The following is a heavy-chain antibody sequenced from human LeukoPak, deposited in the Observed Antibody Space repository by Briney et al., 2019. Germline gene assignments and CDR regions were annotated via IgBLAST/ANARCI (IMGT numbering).Heavy chain of an antibody. Sequence: PSETLSLTCTVSGGSLNSGGHYWSWARQHPGKGLEWIGYIYYRGSAYYNPSLKSRVSISIDTSKNQFSLKLSSVTAADTAVYFCARVTLFGVAYYFDYWGQGSLVTVSS. CDR1: GGSLNSGGHY. D-gene: IGHD3-3*01. V-gene: IGHV4-31*03. CDR3: ARVTLFGVAYYFDY. CDR2: IYYRGSA. J-gene: IGHJ4*02.